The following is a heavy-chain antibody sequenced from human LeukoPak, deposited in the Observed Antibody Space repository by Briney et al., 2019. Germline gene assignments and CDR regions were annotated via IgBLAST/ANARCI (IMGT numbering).Heavy chain of an antibody. CDR1: GFIFSTYG. D-gene: IGHD2-15*01. Sequence: PGRSLRLSCAASGFIFSTYGMHWVRQAPGKGLEWVAVTSYDEINKYYIASVKGRFTISRDNSKNTLYLQMNSLRAEDTAVYYCARDRPGRELLPYYMDVWGQGTTVTVSS. J-gene: IGHJ6*03. CDR2: TSYDEINK. CDR3: ARDRPGRELLPYYMDV. V-gene: IGHV3-30*03.